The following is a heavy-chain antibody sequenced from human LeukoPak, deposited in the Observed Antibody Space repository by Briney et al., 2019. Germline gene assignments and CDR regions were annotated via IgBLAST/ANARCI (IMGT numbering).Heavy chain of an antibody. V-gene: IGHV5-10-1*01. Sequence: GESLKISCKGSGYSFTSYWIGWVRQMPGKGLEWMGRIDPSDSYTNYSPSFQGHVTISADKSISTAYLQWSSLKASDTAMYYCARQGGSYLNWFDPWGQGTLVTVSS. CDR1: GYSFTSYW. CDR3: ARQGGSYLNWFDP. CDR2: IDPSDSYT. D-gene: IGHD1-26*01. J-gene: IGHJ5*02.